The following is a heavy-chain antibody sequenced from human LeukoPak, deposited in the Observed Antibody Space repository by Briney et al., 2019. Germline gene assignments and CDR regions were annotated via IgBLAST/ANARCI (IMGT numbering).Heavy chain of an antibody. CDR2: INHSGST. D-gene: IGHD4-17*01. CDR3: ARGRRWTVPYFDY. CDR1: GGSFSDYY. J-gene: IGHJ4*02. Sequence: SETLSLTCAVYGGSFSDYYWSWIRQPPGKGLEWIGEINHSGSTNYNPSLKSRVTISVDTSKNQFSLKLSSVTAADTAVYYCARGRRWTVPYFDYWGQGTLVTVSS. V-gene: IGHV4-34*01.